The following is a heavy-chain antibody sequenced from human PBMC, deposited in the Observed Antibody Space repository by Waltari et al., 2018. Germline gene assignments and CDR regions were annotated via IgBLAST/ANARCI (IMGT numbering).Heavy chain of an antibody. V-gene: IGHV1-3*01. CDR3: ARSGWLDY. Sequence: QVQLVPSPPAVTKPRASVKLSCMPSGYPFSSYVMHWVRQAPGQSLEWMGWSNATNTNTKYSQKFQGRVTITRDTSASTAYMELSSLTSEDTAVYYCARSGWLDYWGQGTLVTVSS. CDR2: SNATNTNT. J-gene: IGHJ4*02. D-gene: IGHD6-19*01. CDR1: GYPFSSYV.